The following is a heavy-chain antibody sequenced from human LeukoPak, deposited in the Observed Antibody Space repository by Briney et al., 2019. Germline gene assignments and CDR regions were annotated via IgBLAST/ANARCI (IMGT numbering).Heavy chain of an antibody. J-gene: IGHJ3*02. Sequence: PSETLSLTCAVYGGSFSGYYWSWIRQPPGKGLEWIGEINHSGSTYYNPSLKSRVTISVDTSKNQFSLKLSSVTAADTAVYYCASVGIFGVVTHDAFDIWGQGTMVTVSS. V-gene: IGHV4-34*01. CDR3: ASVGIFGVVTHDAFDI. CDR2: INHSGST. CDR1: GGSFSGYY. D-gene: IGHD3-3*02.